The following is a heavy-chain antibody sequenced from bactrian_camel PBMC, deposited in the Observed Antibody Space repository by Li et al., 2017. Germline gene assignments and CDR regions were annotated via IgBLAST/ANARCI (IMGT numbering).Heavy chain of an antibody. J-gene: IGHJ4*01. CDR2: IEDDGRI. CDR1: GYTVSSYC. D-gene: IGHD2*01. CDR3: VNAYNH. Sequence: HVQLVESGGGSVQAGGSLRLSCAASGYTVSSYCMAWFRQVPGREREGVAGIEDDGRISYADAVEGRFTISKDNAKNVLNLQMDNLNPEDSAVYYCVNAYNHWGQGTQVTVS. V-gene: IGHV3S26*01.